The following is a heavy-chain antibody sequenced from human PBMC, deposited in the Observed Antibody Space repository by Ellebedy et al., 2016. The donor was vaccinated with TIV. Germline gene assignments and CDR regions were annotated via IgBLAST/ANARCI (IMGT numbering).Heavy chain of an antibody. V-gene: IGHV3-15*07. CDR3: NTYTHDGSGDYYGGVYLLH. D-gene: IGHD3-22*01. J-gene: IGHJ1*01. CDR1: GFNFPNAW. Sequence: PGGSLRLSCAGSGFNFPNAWMNWVRQAPGKGLEWVGRIKNNDAGGTTDYASPVKGRFTISRDDSKNTVFLQINSLKSEDTAVYYCNTYTHDGSGDYYGGVYLLHWGQGTLVTVSS. CDR2: IKNNDAGGTT.